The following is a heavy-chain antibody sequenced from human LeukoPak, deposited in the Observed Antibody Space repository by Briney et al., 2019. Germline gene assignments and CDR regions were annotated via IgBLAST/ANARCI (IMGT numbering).Heavy chain of an antibody. CDR2: IYPGDSDT. Sequence: GESLKISCQGSGHSFTSYWIAWVRQMPGKGLEWMGIIYPGDSDTRYSPSFQGQVSISADKSISTAYLQWSSLKASDTAMYYCARRLAYSSRPQYYFDYWGQGTLVTVSS. CDR3: ARRLAYSSRPQYYFDY. J-gene: IGHJ4*02. D-gene: IGHD6-13*01. V-gene: IGHV5-51*01. CDR1: GHSFTSYW.